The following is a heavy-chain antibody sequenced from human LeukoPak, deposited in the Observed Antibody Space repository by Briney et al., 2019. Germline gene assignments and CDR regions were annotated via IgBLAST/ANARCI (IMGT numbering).Heavy chain of an antibody. J-gene: IGHJ6*02. Sequence: PGGSLRLSCAASGFTFSSYSMNWARQAPGKGLEWVASINHNGNVNYYVDSVKGRFTISRDNAKNSLYLQMSNLRAEDTAVYFCARGVGLDVWGQGATVTVSS. CDR1: GFTFSSYS. D-gene: IGHD3-16*01. CDR3: ARGVGLDV. V-gene: IGHV3-7*03. CDR2: INHNGNVN.